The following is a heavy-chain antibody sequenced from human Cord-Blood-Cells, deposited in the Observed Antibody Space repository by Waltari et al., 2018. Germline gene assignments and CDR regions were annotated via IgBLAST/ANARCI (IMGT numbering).Heavy chain of an antibody. J-gene: IGHJ5*02. CDR3: ARNTTGTTGGWFDP. D-gene: IGHD1-1*01. CDR2: IFHSGSA. Sequence: QVQLKESGPGLVKPSATLSLTRAVSGYSISSRYSWCWTRPPPGKGLEGIGSIFHSGSADYNPSLKSRVTISVDTSKNQFSLKLSSVTAADTAVYYCARNTTGTTGGWFDPWGQGTLVTVSS. CDR1: GYSISSRYS. V-gene: IGHV4-38-2*01.